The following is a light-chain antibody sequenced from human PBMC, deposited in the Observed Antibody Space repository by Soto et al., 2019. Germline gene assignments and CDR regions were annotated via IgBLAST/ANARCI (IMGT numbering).Light chain of an antibody. Sequence: DIQMTQSPSSLSASVGDRVTIPCQASQDISKYLNWYQQKPGKAPKLLIYDASNLETGVPSRFSGSGSGTDFTFTITSLQPEDIATYYCQQYDSLSYTFGQGTKLEIK. J-gene: IGKJ2*01. CDR3: QQYDSLSYT. CDR2: DAS. V-gene: IGKV1-33*01. CDR1: QDISKY.